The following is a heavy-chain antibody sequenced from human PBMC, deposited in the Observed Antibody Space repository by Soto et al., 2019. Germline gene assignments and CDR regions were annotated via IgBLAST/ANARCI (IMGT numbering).Heavy chain of an antibody. J-gene: IGHJ5*02. D-gene: IGHD2-2*02. Sequence: QVQLVQSGAEVKKPGASVKVSCKASGYSFSTYDINWVRQAAGQGLEWMGWVNPKSGNTDYAQRFRGRVTMTSNTSISTAYMELSALTPEDSAVYYCERPYCDSTSCYTDWFDPWGQGTLVTVSS. V-gene: IGHV1-8*01. CDR1: GYSFSTYD. CDR3: ERPYCDSTSCYTDWFDP. CDR2: VNPKSGNT.